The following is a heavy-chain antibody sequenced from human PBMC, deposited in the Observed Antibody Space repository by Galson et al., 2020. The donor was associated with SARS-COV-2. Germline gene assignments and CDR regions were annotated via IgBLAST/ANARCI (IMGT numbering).Heavy chain of an antibody. J-gene: IGHJ4*02. CDR2: IFFDGSEK. D-gene: IGHD6-19*01. V-gene: IGHV3-33*01. CDR3: ARDGQSSRGCAFDD. CDR1: GFTFSDNA. Sequence: GESLKISCAASGFTFSDNAMHWVRQAPGKGLEWVAQIFFDGSEKYYGDSVRGRFPISRDSSKNTVYLQMNNLRVDDTAVYYCARDGQSSRGCAFDDWGQGTLLTVSS.